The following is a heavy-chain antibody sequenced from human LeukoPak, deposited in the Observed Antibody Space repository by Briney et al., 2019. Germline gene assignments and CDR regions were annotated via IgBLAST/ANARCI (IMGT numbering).Heavy chain of an antibody. J-gene: IGHJ4*02. CDR3: ARDPGYSYGHDY. CDR1: GFTFSSYS. Sequence: GGSLRLSCAASGFTFSSYSMNWVRQAPGKGLEWVSSISSSSSYIYYADSVKGRFTISGDNAKNSLYLQMNSLRAEDTAVYYCARDPGYSYGHDYWGQGTLVTVSS. D-gene: IGHD5-18*01. CDR2: ISSSSSYI. V-gene: IGHV3-21*01.